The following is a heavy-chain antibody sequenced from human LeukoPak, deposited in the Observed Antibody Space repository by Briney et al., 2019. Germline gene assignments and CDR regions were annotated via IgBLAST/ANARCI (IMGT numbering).Heavy chain of an antibody. D-gene: IGHD3-10*01. CDR1: GFTVSSNY. CDR2: ISYSGTT. CDR3: AANSADYNTLGSSYKV. V-gene: IGHV4-39*02. J-gene: IGHJ4*02. Sequence: GSLRLSCAASGFTVSSNYMSWIRQSPGKGLEWIGSISYSGTTYYNPSLKSRVTISVDTSKNHFSLKLSSVTAADTAVYYCAANSADYNTLGSSYKVWGQGTLVTVSS.